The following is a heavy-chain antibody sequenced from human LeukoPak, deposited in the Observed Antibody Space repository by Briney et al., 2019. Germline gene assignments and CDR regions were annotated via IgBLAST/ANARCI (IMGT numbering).Heavy chain of an antibody. CDR1: GGTFSSYA. CDR2: IIPIFGTA. CDR3: ARTPEWYSSGWGPFDY. J-gene: IGHJ4*02. D-gene: IGHD6-19*01. V-gene: IGHV1-69*05. Sequence: GASVKVSCKASGGTFSSYAISWVRQAPGQGLEWMGGIIPIFGTANYAQKFQGRVTITTDESTSTAYMELSSLRSEDTAVYYCARTPEWYSSGWGPFDYWGQGTLVTVSS.